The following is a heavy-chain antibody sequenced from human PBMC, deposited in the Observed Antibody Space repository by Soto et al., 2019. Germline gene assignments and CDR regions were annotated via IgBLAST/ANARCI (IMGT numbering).Heavy chain of an antibody. CDR3: AKDWGMIAARSAG. J-gene: IGHJ4*02. CDR2: ISGSGGSA. CDR1: GFTFSSYA. V-gene: IGHV3-23*01. D-gene: IGHD6-6*01. Sequence: EVQLLESGGGLVQPGGSLRLSCAASGFTFSSYAMSWVRQAPGKGLEWVSAISGSGGSAYYADSVKGRFTISRDNSKNTLYLQINSLRAEDTAVYYCAKDWGMIAARSAGWGQGTLVTVSS.